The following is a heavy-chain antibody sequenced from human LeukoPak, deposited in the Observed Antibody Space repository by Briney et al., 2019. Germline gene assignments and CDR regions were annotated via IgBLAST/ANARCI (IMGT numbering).Heavy chain of an antibody. V-gene: IGHV3-7*03. CDR1: GFTFSDYW. D-gene: IGHD3-10*01. CDR3: ARGSHYHDSGRYYYYGLDV. Sequence: GGSQRLSCAASGFTFSDYWMTWVRQAPGKGLEWVANIKQDGNEKYYVDSVRGRFTISRDNAKKSLYLQMNSLRAEDTAVYYCARGSHYHDSGRYYYYGLDVWGQGTTVTVSS. J-gene: IGHJ6*02. CDR2: IKQDGNEK.